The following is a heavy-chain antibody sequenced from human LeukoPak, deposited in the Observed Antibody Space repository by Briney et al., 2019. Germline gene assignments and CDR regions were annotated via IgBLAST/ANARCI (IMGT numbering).Heavy chain of an antibody. J-gene: IGHJ6*03. CDR2: IYYSGST. V-gene: IGHV4-39*07. CDR3: ARASSSWSYYYYMDV. CDR1: GGSISSSSYY. D-gene: IGHD6-13*01. Sequence: SETLSLTCTVSGGSISSSSYYWGWIRQPPGKGLEWIGSIYYSGSTYYNPSLKSRVTISVGTSKNQFSLKLSSVTAADTAVYYCARASSSWSYYYYMDVWGKGTTVTVSS.